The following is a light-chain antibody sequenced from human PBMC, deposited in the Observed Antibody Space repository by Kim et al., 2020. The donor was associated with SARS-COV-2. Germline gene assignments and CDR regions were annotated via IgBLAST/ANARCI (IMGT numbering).Light chain of an antibody. CDR2: AAF. J-gene: IGKJ2*01. V-gene: IGKV1-9*01. CDR3: QQLKTNPNT. Sequence: DIQLTQSPALLSASVGDRVSITCRASQDISNYFAWYQQKPGKVLKLLIFAAFTLQSGVPSRFSGSGSGTDFTLTISSLQPEDFATYYCQQLKTNPNTFGQGTKLEI. CDR1: QDISNY.